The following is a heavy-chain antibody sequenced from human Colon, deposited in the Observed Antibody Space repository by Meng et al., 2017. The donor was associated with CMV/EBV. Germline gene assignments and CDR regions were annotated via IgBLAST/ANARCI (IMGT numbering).Heavy chain of an antibody. J-gene: IGHJ5*02. D-gene: IGHD5-12*01. CDR3: ARGAWLRFDD. Sequence: SETLSLTCNVSGGSITNGDDYWNWIRQHPGKGLEWIGYIYNSGSTYYNPSLKSRVTISIDTSINHFSLKVNSVTAADTSVYYCARGAWLRFDDWGRGILVTVSS. CDR1: GGSITNGDDY. CDR2: IYNSGST. V-gene: IGHV4-31*03.